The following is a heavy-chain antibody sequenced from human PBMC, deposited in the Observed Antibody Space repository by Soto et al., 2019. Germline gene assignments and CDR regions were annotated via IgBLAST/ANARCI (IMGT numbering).Heavy chain of an antibody. Sequence: SVKVSCKASGGTFSSYAISWVRQAPGQGLEWMGGIIPIFGTANYAQKFQGRVTITADESTSTAYTELSSLRSEDTAVYYCAGGYCSSTSCYLLDHYYGMDVWGQGTTVTVSS. J-gene: IGHJ6*02. CDR3: AGGYCSSTSCYLLDHYYGMDV. CDR1: GGTFSSYA. D-gene: IGHD2-2*01. CDR2: IIPIFGTA. V-gene: IGHV1-69*13.